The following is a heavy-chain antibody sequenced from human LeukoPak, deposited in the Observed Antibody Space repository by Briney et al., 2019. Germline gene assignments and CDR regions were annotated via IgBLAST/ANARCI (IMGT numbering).Heavy chain of an antibody. D-gene: IGHD4-17*01. CDR1: GYTFTGYY. V-gene: IGHV1-2*02. CDR2: INPNSGGT. J-gene: IGHJ6*03. Sequence: ASVKVSCKASGYTFTGYYMHWVRQAPGQGLEWMGWINPNSGGTNYAQKFQGRVTMTRDTSISTAYMELSRLRSDDTAVYYCASRGTTVNVYYYYYMDVWGKGTTVTISS. CDR3: ASRGTTVNVYYYYYMDV.